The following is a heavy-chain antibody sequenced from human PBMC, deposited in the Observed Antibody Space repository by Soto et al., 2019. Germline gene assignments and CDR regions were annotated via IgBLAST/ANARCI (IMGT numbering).Heavy chain of an antibody. J-gene: IGHJ4*02. CDR2: IFYSGST. Sequence: SETLSLTCTVSGDSLSSSNYFWGWIRQPPGKGLEWIGTIFYSGSTYYNPSLKSRVTISVDTSKNQFSLKLTSVTAADTALYYCARRYGWLYFDYWGQGSLDTVSS. V-gene: IGHV4-39*01. D-gene: IGHD3-10*01. CDR1: GDSLSSSNYF. CDR3: ARRYGWLYFDY.